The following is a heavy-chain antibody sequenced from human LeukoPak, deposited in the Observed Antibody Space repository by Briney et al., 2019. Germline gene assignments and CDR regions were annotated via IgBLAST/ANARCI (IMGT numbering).Heavy chain of an antibody. J-gene: IGHJ6*03. V-gene: IGHV3-7*01. Sequence: GGSLRLSCVASGFTFTSHWMNWLRQAPGKGLEWVANIKLDGSEEKYVDSVKGRFTISRDNAKNSLYLQMNSLRAEDTAVYYCAREGGAVAGIHYYYYMDVWGKGTTVTVSS. CDR3: AREGGAVAGIHYYYYMDV. D-gene: IGHD6-19*01. CDR1: GFTFTSHW. CDR2: IKLDGSEE.